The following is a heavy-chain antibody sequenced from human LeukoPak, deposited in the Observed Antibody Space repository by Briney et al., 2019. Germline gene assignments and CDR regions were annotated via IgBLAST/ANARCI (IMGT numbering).Heavy chain of an antibody. CDR1: GGSFSGYY. V-gene: IGHV4-34*01. CDR2: INHSGST. CDR3: ARFPIYYDSSGYYSSYYYYGMDV. J-gene: IGHJ6*02. D-gene: IGHD3-22*01. Sequence: SETLSLTCAVYGGSFSGYYWSWIRQPPGKGLERIGEINHSGSTNYNPSLKSRVTISVDTSKNQFSLKLSSVTAADTAVYYCARFPIYYDSSGYYSSYYYYGMDVWGQGTTVTVSS.